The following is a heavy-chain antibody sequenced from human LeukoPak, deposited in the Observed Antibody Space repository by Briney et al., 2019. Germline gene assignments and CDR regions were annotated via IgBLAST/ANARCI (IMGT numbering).Heavy chain of an antibody. D-gene: IGHD3-22*01. CDR2: ISGSGGST. Sequence: GGSLRLSCAASGFTFSTYSMNWVRQAPGKGLEWVSAISGSGGSTYYADSVKGRFTISRDNSKNTLYLQMNSLRAEDTAVYYCAKLGKVASYYYDPLIDYWGQGTLVTVSS. V-gene: IGHV3-23*01. CDR1: GFTFSTYS. CDR3: AKLGKVASYYYDPLIDY. J-gene: IGHJ4*02.